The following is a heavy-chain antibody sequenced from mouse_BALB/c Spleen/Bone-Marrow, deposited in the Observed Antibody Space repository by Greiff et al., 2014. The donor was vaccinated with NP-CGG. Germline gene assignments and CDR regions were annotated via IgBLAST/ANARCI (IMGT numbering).Heavy chain of an antibody. CDR3: AIYFYIDY. J-gene: IGHJ2*01. CDR1: GFNIKDTY. CDR2: IGPSNGNA. V-gene: IGHV14-3*02. D-gene: IGHD2-3*01. Sequence: VQLKESGAELVKPGASVRLSCTASGFNIKDTYMHWVKQRPDQGLEWIGSIGPSNGNAKHDPKFQGKAAITADTSSNTTYLQLSSLTSEDTAVYYSAIYFYIDYWGQGTTLTVSS.